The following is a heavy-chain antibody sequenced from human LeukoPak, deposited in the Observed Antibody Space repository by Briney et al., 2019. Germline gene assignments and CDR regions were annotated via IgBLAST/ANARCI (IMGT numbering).Heavy chain of an antibody. CDR3: AREIVATSLYYYYYYMDV. D-gene: IGHD5-12*01. J-gene: IGHJ6*03. V-gene: IGHV3-53*01. Sequence: GGSLRLSCAASGFTVSSNYMSWVRQAPGKGLEWVSVIYSGGSTYYADSVKGRFTISRDNSKNTLYLQMNSLRAEDTAVYYCAREIVATSLYYYYYYMDVWGKGTTVTISS. CDR2: IYSGGST. CDR1: GFTVSSNY.